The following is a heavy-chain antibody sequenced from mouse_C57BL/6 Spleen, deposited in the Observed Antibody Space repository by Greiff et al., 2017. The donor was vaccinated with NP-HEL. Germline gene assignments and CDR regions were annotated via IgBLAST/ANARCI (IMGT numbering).Heavy chain of an antibody. CDR2: ISDGGSYT. D-gene: IGHD1-1*01. J-gene: IGHJ2*01. CDR1: GFTFSSYA. Sequence: EVKVVESGGGLVKPGGSLKLSCAASGFTFSSYAMSWVRQTPEKRLEWVATISDGGSYTYYPDNVKGRFTISRDNAKNNLYLQMSHLKSEDTAMYYCSRGVYYGSKGYYFDYWGQGTTLTVSS. CDR3: SRGVYYGSKGYYFDY. V-gene: IGHV5-4*03.